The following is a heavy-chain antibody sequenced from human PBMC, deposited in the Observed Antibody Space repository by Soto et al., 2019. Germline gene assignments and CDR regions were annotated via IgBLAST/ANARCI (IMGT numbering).Heavy chain of an antibody. CDR1: GGTFSSYA. CDR2: IIPIFGTA. D-gene: IGHD2-2*02. Sequence: QVQLVQSGAEVKKPGSSVKVSCKASGGTFSSYAISWVRQAPGQGLEWMGGIIPIFGTANYAQKFQGRVTITADESTSTAYMELSSLRSEDTAVYYCARGVIVAVPAAIRYFDSWGQGTLVTVSS. J-gene: IGHJ4*02. CDR3: ARGVIVAVPAAIRYFDS. V-gene: IGHV1-69*01.